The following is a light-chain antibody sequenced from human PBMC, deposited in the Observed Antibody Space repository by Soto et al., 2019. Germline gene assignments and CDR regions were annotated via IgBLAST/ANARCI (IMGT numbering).Light chain of an antibody. J-gene: IGKJ4*01. V-gene: IGKV1-5*03. CDR1: QTISSW. Sequence: DIQMTQSPSTLSASVGDRVTITCRASQTISSWLAWYQQKPGKAPKLLIYKASTLQSGVPSRFSGSGSGTEFTLTISSLQPEDFATYYCQQSNTYLTFGGGTKVEIK. CDR3: QQSNTYLT. CDR2: KAS.